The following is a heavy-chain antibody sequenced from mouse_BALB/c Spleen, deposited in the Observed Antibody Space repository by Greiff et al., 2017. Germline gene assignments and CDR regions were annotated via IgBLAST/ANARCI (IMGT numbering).Heavy chain of an antibody. CDR2: IYPYNGGT. Sequence: EVKVEESGPELVKPGASVKISCKASGYTFTDYNMHWVKQSHGKSLEWIGYIYPYNGGTGYNQKFKSKATLTVDNSSSTAYMELRSLTSEDSAVYYCASWYFDVWGAGTTVTVSS. CDR1: GYTFTDYN. CDR3: ASWYFDV. V-gene: IGHV1S29*02. J-gene: IGHJ1*01.